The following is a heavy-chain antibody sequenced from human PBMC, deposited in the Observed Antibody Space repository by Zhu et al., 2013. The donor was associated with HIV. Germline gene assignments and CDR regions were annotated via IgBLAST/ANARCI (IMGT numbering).Heavy chain of an antibody. CDR1: GGSFSNYA. J-gene: IGHJ6*02. D-gene: IGHD6-19*01. V-gene: IGHV1-69*06. CDR3: AREASGWYEWCLDV. Sequence: QVRLVQSGTEVKKPGSSVKVSCKLSGGSFSNYAFSWVRQAPGQGLEWMGGITPSLDTTNYAQKFQDRVTISADKSSTTVYMELRRLRSEDTAVYYCAREASGWYEWCLDVWGQGTTVTV. CDR2: ITPSLDTT.